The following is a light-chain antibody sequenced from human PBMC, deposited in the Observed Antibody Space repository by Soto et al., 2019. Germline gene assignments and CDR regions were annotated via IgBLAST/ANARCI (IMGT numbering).Light chain of an antibody. CDR1: QNISSW. CDR2: NAS. Sequence: DIQMTQSPSALSASVGDRVTITCRASQNISSWLAWYQQKPGKAPKSLIYNASSLESGVPSRLSRSGSGTEFTLTISNLQPDDSATYCCQHYKAFSPWTFGEGTKVEIK. V-gene: IGKV1-5*01. J-gene: IGKJ1*01. CDR3: QHYKAFSPWT.